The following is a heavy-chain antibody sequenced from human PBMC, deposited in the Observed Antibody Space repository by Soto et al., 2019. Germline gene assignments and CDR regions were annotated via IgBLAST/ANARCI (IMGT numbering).Heavy chain of an antibody. V-gene: IGHV1-2*02. Sequence: QVQLVQSGAEVRKPGASVTVSCRSSGDSFNDYYIHWVRQAPGQGFEWMGWINPNGGVTKYAQKFQGGVSMTRETSIRTVYMQLSRLRSDDTAVYYCARKSGGATATLDYYYFYMDVWGTGTTVTVSS. CDR3: ARKSGGATATLDYYYFYMDV. CDR2: INPNGGVT. D-gene: IGHD5-12*01. J-gene: IGHJ6*03. CDR1: GDSFNDYY.